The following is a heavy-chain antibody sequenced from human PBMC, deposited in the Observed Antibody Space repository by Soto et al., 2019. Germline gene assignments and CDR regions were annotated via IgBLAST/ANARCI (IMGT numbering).Heavy chain of an antibody. D-gene: IGHD3-16*01. CDR2: IYYSGST. V-gene: IGHV4-59*12. CDR1: GGSISSYY. CDR3: ARDHAYSAYWAFDY. Sequence: SETLSLTCTVSGGSISSYYWSWIRQPPGKGLEWIGYIYYSGSTNYNPSLKSRVTISVDTSNNQFSLKLSSVTAADTAVYYCARDHAYSAYWAFDYWGQGALVTVSS. J-gene: IGHJ4*02.